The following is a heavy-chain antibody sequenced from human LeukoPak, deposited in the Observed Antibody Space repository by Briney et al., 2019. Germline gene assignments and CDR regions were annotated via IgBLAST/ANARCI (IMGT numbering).Heavy chain of an antibody. Sequence: SETLSLTCTVSGGSISSSSYYWGWIRQPPGKGLEWIGSIYYSGSTYYNPSLKSRVTISVDTSKNQFSLKLSSVTAADTAVYYCAAPSAAASPLNFDYWGQGILVTVSS. D-gene: IGHD6-13*01. J-gene: IGHJ4*02. CDR2: IYYSGST. CDR3: AAPSAAASPLNFDY. CDR1: GGSISSSSYY. V-gene: IGHV4-39*07.